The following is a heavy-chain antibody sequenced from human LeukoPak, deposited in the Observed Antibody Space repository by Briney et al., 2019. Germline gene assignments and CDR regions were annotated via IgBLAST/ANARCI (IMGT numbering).Heavy chain of an antibody. CDR2: MNPNSGNT. V-gene: IGHV1-8*01. CDR3: ASSRTYYDFWSGYYGPPGDYNYYGMDV. J-gene: IGHJ6*02. CDR1: GYTFTSYD. Sequence: ASVKVSCKASGYTFTSYDINWVRQATGQGLEWMGWMNPNSGNTGYAQKFQGRVTMTRNTSISTAYMELSSLRSEDTAVYYCASSRTYYDFWSGYYGPPGDYNYYGMDVWGQGTTVTVSS. D-gene: IGHD3-3*01.